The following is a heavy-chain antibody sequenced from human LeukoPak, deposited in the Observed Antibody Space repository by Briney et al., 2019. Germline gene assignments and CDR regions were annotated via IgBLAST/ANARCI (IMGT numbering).Heavy chain of an antibody. CDR1: GFTVSSNY. V-gene: IGHV3-66*01. CDR2: IYSGGST. J-gene: IGHJ5*02. CDR3: ARGNSYAMGA. D-gene: IGHD1/OR15-1a*01. Sequence: PGGSLRLSCAASGFTVSSNYMSWVRQAPGKGLEWVSVIYSGGSTYYVDSVKGRFTISRDNVKKSVYLQMNSLRPEDTAVYYCARGNSYAMGAWGQGTLVTVSS.